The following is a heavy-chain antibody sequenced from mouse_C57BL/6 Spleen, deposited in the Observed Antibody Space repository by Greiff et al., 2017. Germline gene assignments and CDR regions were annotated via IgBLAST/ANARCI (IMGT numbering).Heavy chain of an antibody. CDR1: GYTFTSYW. CDR3: AREGYDDGLAY. CDR2: IYPSDSET. V-gene: IGHV1-61*01. D-gene: IGHD2-2*01. J-gene: IGHJ3*01. Sequence: QVQLKQPGAELVRPGSSVKLSCKASGYTFTSYWMDWVKQRPGQGLEWIGNIYPSDSETHYNQKFKDKATLTVDKSSSTAYMQLSSLTSEDSAVYYCAREGYDDGLAYWGQGTLVTVSA.